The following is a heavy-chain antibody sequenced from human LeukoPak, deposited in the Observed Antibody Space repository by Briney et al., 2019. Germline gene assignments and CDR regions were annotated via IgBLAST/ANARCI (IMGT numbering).Heavy chain of an antibody. CDR1: GLIFTNYA. CDR2: IRSDGSNK. J-gene: IGHJ4*02. CDR3: ARILDSAWGELGY. Sequence: GGSLRLSCTASGLIFTNYAMTWVRQAPGKGLEWMAFIRSDGSNKYYADSVKGRFTISRDNSKNTLYLQMNSLRAEDTAVYYCARILDSAWGELGYWGQGTLVTVSS. D-gene: IGHD6-19*01. V-gene: IGHV3-30*02.